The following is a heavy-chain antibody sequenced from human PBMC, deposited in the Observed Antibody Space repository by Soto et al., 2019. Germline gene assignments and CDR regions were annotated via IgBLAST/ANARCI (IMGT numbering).Heavy chain of an antibody. J-gene: IGHJ4*02. CDR3: ARDKMGELSIADY. V-gene: IGHV3-48*01. CDR1: GFTFSDYS. Sequence: EVQLVESGGGLVQPGGSLRLSCTASGFTFSDYSMDWVRQTPGKGLEWLSYISESSDTIYYADSVKGRFTISRDNAKNSLCLQMSILRGENTAVYYCARDKMGELSIADYWGQGPPVTVSS. D-gene: IGHD3-16*02. CDR2: ISESSDTI.